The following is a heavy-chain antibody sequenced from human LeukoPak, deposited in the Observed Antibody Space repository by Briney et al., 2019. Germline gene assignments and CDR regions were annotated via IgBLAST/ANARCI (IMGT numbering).Heavy chain of an antibody. Sequence: PSETLSLTCVVSGYSISGGYYWGWIRQPPGKGLEWIGSIYHSGSTYYNPSLKSRVTISVDTSKNQFSLKLTSVTAADTAVYSCARHLQGGISPWIDYWGQGTLITVSS. V-gene: IGHV4-38-2*01. CDR2: IYHSGST. J-gene: IGHJ4*02. CDR3: ARHLQGGISPWIDY. CDR1: GYSISGGYY. D-gene: IGHD1-1*01.